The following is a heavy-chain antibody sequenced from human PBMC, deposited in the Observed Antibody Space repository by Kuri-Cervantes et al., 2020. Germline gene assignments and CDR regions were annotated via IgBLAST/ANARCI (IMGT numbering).Heavy chain of an antibody. V-gene: IGHV1-8*01. D-gene: IGHD4-17*01. Sequence: ASVKVSCKASGYTFTSYDINWVRQATGQGLEWMGWTNPNSGNTGYAQKFQGRVTMTRNTSISTAYMELSSLRSEDTAVYYCARSYGDYVNWFDPWGQGTLVTVSS. J-gene: IGHJ5*02. CDR1: GYTFTSYD. CDR2: TNPNSGNT. CDR3: ARSYGDYVNWFDP.